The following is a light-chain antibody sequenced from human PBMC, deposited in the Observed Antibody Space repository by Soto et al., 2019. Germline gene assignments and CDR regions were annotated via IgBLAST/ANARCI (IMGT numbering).Light chain of an antibody. Sequence: DIQMTQSPSTLSGSVGDRVTITCRASQTISSWLAWYQQKPGKAPKLLIYKASSLESGVPLRFSGSGSGTEFTLTISSLQPDDFATYYCQQYDNLPLTFGGGTKVDIK. CDR1: QTISSW. J-gene: IGKJ4*01. CDR2: KAS. V-gene: IGKV1-5*03. CDR3: QQYDNLPLT.